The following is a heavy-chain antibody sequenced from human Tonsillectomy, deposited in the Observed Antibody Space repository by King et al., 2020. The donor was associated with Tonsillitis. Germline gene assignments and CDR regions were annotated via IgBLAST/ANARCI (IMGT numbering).Heavy chain of an antibody. CDR1: GFIFSSYA. J-gene: IGHJ4*02. CDR3: ARSIAAADPADF. D-gene: IGHD6-13*01. V-gene: IGHV3-30*04. Sequence: VQLVESGGGVVQPGRSLRLSCAASGFIFSSYAMHWVRQAPGKRLEWVAAMSFDGGNKFYADSVKGRFTISRDNPKNTLYLQMNSLRVEDTAVYYCARSIAAADPADFWGQGTLVTVSS. CDR2: MSFDGGNK.